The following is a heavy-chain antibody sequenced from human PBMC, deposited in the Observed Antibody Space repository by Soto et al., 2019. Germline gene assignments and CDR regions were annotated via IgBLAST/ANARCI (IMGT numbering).Heavy chain of an antibody. CDR1: GFTFDNYG. CDR2: ISYDGSKK. J-gene: IGHJ6*02. D-gene: IGHD2-15*01. V-gene: IGHV3-30*18. CDR3: AKDLDVVVVVTATRGLDV. Sequence: QVQLVESGGGVVQPGRSLRLSCAASGFTFDNYGLHWVRQAPGKGLEWVAVISYDGSKKFYADSVTGRFTISRDNSKNTLSLPMNTLRVEDTAVYYCAKDLDVVVVVTATRGLDVWGQGTTVTVSS.